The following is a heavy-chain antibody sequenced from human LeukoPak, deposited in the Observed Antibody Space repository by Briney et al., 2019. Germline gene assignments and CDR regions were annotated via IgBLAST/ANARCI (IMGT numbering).Heavy chain of an antibody. V-gene: IGHV4-28*05. J-gene: IGHJ3*02. CDR3: ARKATTGPTKAAFDI. Sequence: SETLSLTCTVSGYSISSSNYWAWIRQPPGKGLEWIGHIYYSGSIYYNPSLKSRVTMSVDTSKNQFSLKLSSVTAVDTAVYYCARKATTGPTKAAFDIWGQGTMVTVSS. CDR1: GYSISSSNY. CDR2: IYYSGSI. D-gene: IGHD4-17*01.